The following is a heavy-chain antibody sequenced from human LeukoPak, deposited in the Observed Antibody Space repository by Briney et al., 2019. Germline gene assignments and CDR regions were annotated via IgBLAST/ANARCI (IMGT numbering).Heavy chain of an antibody. Sequence: QTGGSLRLSCEASGFTFSSYWMSWVRQAPGKGLEWVANIKQDGSEKYYVDSVKGRFTISRDNAKNSLYLQMNSLRAEDTAVYYCARDEREFYGDYAFGYWGQGTLVTVSS. CDR1: GFTFSSYW. CDR2: IKQDGSEK. D-gene: IGHD4-17*01. V-gene: IGHV3-7*01. CDR3: ARDEREFYGDYAFGY. J-gene: IGHJ4*02.